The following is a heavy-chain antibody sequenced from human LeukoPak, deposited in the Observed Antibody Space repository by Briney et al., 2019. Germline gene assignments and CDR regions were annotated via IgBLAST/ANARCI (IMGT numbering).Heavy chain of an antibody. CDR3: ARGYSSSSWSLFDY. J-gene: IGHJ4*02. Sequence: GGSLRLSCAASGFTFSSYSMNWVRQAPGKGLEWVSYISSSSSTIYYADSVKGRFTISRDNSKNTLYLQMNSLRAEDTAVYYCARGYSSSSWSLFDYWGQGTLVTVSS. CDR1: GFTFSSYS. V-gene: IGHV3-48*01. CDR2: ISSSSSTI. D-gene: IGHD6-6*01.